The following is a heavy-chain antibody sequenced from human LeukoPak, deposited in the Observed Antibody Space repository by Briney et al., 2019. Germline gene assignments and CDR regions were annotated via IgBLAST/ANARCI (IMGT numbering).Heavy chain of an antibody. D-gene: IGHD2-15*01. J-gene: IGHJ6*02. CDR3: ARADCSGGGCYYYYYGMDV. V-gene: IGHV3-53*01. CDR1: GFTVSSNF. CDR2: IYGGGST. Sequence: GGSLRLSCAASGFTVSSNFMSWVRQAPGKGLEWVSVIYGGGSTYYADSVKGRFTISRDTSKNTLHLQMNSLRAEDTAVYYCARADCSGGGCYYYYYGMDVWGQGTTVTVSS.